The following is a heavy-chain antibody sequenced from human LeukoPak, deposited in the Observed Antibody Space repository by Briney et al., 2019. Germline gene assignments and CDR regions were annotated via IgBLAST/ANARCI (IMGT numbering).Heavy chain of an antibody. J-gene: IGHJ4*02. D-gene: IGHD3-22*01. Sequence: GESLKISCKGPGYSFTSYWIGWVRQMPGKGLEWMGIIYPGDSDTRYSPSFQGQVTISADKSISTAYLQWSSLKASDTAMYYCARPGADYYDSSGLDYWGQGTLVTVSS. V-gene: IGHV5-51*01. CDR2: IYPGDSDT. CDR3: ARPGADYYDSSGLDY. CDR1: GYSFTSYW.